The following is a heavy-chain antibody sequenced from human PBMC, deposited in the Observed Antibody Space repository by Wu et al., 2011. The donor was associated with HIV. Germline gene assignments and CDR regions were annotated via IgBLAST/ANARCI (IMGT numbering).Heavy chain of an antibody. Sequence: PGASVKVSCKASGYTLTSYGISWVRQAPGQGLEWLGWISVNSGDXNYAQRLQGRVTMTTDTSTSTAYMELRSLRSDDTAVYYCARAQDRLWMAAKVMGWFDPWGQGTQVTVSS. CDR1: GYTLTSYG. J-gene: IGHJ5*02. V-gene: IGHV1-18*01. CDR3: ARAQDRLWMAAKVMGWFDP. D-gene: IGHD6-25*01. CDR2: ISVNSGDX.